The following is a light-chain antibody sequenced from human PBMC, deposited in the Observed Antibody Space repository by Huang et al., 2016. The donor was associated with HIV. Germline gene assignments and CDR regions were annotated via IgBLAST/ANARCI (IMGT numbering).Light chain of an antibody. Sequence: DIQMTQSPSSLSASVGDRVTITCRASQGIGNSLAWYQQKPEKSPRLLLYATSTFESGNPARFSGIESGTHYTLTINTLQPEDIASYYCQQYHSLPWTFGQGTKVDIK. V-gene: IGKV1-NL1*01. CDR1: QGIGNS. CDR2: ATS. J-gene: IGKJ1*01. CDR3: QQYHSLPWT.